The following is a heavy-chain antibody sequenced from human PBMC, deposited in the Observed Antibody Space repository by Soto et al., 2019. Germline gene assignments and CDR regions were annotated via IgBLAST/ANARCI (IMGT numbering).Heavy chain of an antibody. V-gene: IGHV3-15*07. D-gene: IGHD2-15*01. CDR2: IKSKTDGGTT. J-gene: IGHJ4*02. Sequence: GGSLRLSCAASGFTFSNAWMNWVRQAPGKGLEWVGRIKSKTDGGTTDYAAPVKGRFTISRDDSKNTLYLQMNSLKTEDTAVYYCTTDPRIAATRGLLDYWGKGTLVTVSS. CDR1: GFTFSNAW. CDR3: TTDPRIAATRGLLDY.